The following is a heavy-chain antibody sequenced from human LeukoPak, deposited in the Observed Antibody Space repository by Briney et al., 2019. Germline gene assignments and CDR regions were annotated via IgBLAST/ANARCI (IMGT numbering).Heavy chain of an antibody. V-gene: IGHV3-30*18. J-gene: IGHJ4*02. CDR3: AKGPLRGTTAAIDY. Sequence: GGSLRLPCAASGFTFNNYGMHWVRQAPGKGLEWVAVISYDGRNKHYPDSVKGRFTISRDISTDTLWLQMDSLRTEDTAVYYCAKGPLRGTTAAIDYWGQGTLVTVSS. CDR1: GFTFNNYG. D-gene: IGHD1-1*01. CDR2: ISYDGRNK.